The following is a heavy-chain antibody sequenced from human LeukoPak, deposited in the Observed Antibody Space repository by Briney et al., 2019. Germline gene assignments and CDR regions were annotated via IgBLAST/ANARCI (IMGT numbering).Heavy chain of an antibody. CDR1: GGPFSGYY. CDR2: INHSGST. D-gene: IGHD3-10*01. V-gene: IGHV4-34*01. CDR3: ARASLYGSGKGYFDY. J-gene: IGHJ4*02. Sequence: SETLSLTCAVYGGPFSGYYWSWIRQPPGKGLEWIGEINHSGSTNYNPSLKSRVTISVDTSKNQFSLKLSSVTAADTAVYYCARASLYGSGKGYFDYWGQGTLVTVSS.